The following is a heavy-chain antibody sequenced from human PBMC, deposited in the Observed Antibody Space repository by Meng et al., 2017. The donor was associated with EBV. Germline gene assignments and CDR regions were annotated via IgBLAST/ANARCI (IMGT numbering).Heavy chain of an antibody. D-gene: IGHD3-10*01. CDR3: ASESGRGFTPDY. CDR1: GGTFRSDA. CDR2: LIPMSGAP. J-gene: IGHJ4*02. V-gene: IGHV1-69*01. Sequence: QGELQESGGAVKKPGSSVKVSCRTSGGTFRSDAVSWVRQAPGQGLEWMGGLIPMSGAPNYAQKFQDRVTIIADESTSTHSMELNNLRFEDTAMYYCASESGRGFTPDYWGQGTLVTVSS.